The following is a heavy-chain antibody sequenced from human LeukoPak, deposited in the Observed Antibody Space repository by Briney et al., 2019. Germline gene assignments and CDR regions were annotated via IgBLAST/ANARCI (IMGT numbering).Heavy chain of an antibody. CDR1: GFSFPNAW. CDR3: TTVTGVRGARR. D-gene: IGHD3-10*01. CDR2: IKGTEVDGTA. J-gene: IGHJ4*02. V-gene: IGHV3-15*01. Sequence: GGSLRLSCAVSGFSFPNAWMSWVRQSPGKGLEWVGRIKGTEVDGTADYAAAVTDRFIISKDDSKKTMYLQMNSLKPEDTAVYYCTTVTGVRGARRGGQGTLGTLSS.